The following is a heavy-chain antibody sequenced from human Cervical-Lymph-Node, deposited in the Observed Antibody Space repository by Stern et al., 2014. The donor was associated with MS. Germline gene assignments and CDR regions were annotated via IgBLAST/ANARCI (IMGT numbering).Heavy chain of an antibody. D-gene: IGHD6-19*01. J-gene: IGHJ6*02. CDR2: IYPGDSDT. CDR3: ARPGYSSYGMDV. V-gene: IGHV5-51*01. Sequence: GYSFATNWIGWVRQMPGKGLEWLGIIYPGDSDTRYSPSFQGQVTISADKSISHAYLQWSSLKASDTAMYYCARPGYSSYGMDVWGQGTTVTVSS. CDR1: GYSFATNW.